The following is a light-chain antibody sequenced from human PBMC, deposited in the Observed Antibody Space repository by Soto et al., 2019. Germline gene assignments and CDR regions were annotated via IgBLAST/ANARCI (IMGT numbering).Light chain of an antibody. Sequence: QSALTQPASVSGSPGQSITISCTGTSSDVGHPYNYVSWYQQYPGKAPQLLIFKVINRPSGISRRFSGAKYGNTASLTISWRQDEDEGDYYCMSYVDSTSTHWVLGGGTKVTVL. CDR3: MSYVDSTSTHWV. CDR2: KVI. J-gene: IGLJ3*02. CDR1: SSDVGHPYNY. V-gene: IGLV2-14*01.